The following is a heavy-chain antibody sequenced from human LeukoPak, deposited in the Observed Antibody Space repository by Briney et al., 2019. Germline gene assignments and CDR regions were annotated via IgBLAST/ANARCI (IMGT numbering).Heavy chain of an antibody. CDR2: IYSGGRT. V-gene: IGHV3-66*01. J-gene: IGHJ6*02. D-gene: IGHD3-16*01. Sequence: GGSLRLSCAASGFTVSTNYMNWVRQAPGKGLEWVSVIYSGGRTYYADSVKSRFTISRDNSKSTVYLQMNSLRAEDTAVYYCARDNVLLTDYYYYGMDVWGQGTTVTVSS. CDR1: GFTVSTNY. CDR3: ARDNVLLTDYYYYGMDV.